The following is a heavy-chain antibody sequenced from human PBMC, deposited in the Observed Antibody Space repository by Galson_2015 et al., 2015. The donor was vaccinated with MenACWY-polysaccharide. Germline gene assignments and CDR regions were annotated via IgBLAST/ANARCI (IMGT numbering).Heavy chain of an antibody. CDR3: AREPRRDSASWCMDL. CDR2: IRDDRSYK. D-gene: IGHD2-8*01. J-gene: IGHJ5*02. V-gene: IGHV3-21*01. CDR1: GFSFSSYS. Sequence: SLRLSCAASGFSFSSYSMHWVRQAPGKGLEWVSAIRDDRSYKYYADSVEGRFTISRDDAKNSLYLQMNSLRAEDTAVYYCAREPRRDSASWCMDLWGQGTLVTVSS.